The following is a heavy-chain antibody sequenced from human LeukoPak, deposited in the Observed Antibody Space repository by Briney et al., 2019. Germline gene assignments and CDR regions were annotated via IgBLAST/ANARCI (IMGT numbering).Heavy chain of an antibody. CDR2: ISGSGTKT. D-gene: IGHD3-10*01. V-gene: IGHV3-23*01. Sequence: PGGSLRLSCAASGFTFSTFAMSWVRQAPGKGLEWVSTISGSGTKTYYADSVKGRFTISRDNSKNTLSLQMSSLRAEHTAVYYCAKDLKALWFGEAFDAFDIWGQGTMVTVSS. CDR1: GFTFSTFA. J-gene: IGHJ3*02. CDR3: AKDLKALWFGEAFDAFDI.